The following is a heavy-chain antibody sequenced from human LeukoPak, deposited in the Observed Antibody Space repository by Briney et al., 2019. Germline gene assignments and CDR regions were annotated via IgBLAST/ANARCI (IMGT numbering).Heavy chain of an antibody. D-gene: IGHD2-2*01. Sequence: GGSLRLSCAASGFTFSSYWMHWVRQAPGKGLVWVSRINNDGSSTSYADSVKGRFTISRDNAKNTLYLQMNSLRAEDTAVYYCARDPGSVVCSSTSCYEYNWFDPWGQGTLVTVSS. V-gene: IGHV3-74*01. J-gene: IGHJ5*02. CDR1: GFTFSSYW. CDR3: ARDPGSVVCSSTSCYEYNWFDP. CDR2: INNDGSST.